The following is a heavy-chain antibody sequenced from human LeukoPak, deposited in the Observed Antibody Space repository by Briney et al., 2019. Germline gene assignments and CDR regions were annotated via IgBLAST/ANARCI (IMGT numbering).Heavy chain of an antibody. V-gene: IGHV4-61*02. J-gene: IGHJ4*02. D-gene: IGHD6-13*01. CDR2: IYTSGST. CDR1: GGSISSGSYY. Sequence: SQTLSLTCTVSGGSISSGSYYWSWIRQPAGKGLEWIGRIYTSGSTNYNPSLKSRVTISVDTSKNQFSLKLSSVTAADTAVYYCARERGGYSSSLYYFDYWGQGTLVTVSS. CDR3: ARERGGYSSSLYYFDY.